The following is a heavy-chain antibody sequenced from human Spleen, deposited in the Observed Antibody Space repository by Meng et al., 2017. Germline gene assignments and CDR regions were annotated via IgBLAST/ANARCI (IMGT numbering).Heavy chain of an antibody. CDR2: MKSNVDGGTV. CDR1: GFTFSNAW. J-gene: IGHJ4*01. CDR3: SGHVDN. Sequence: GGLLRLSCAASGFTFSNAWMTRARQAPGKGLEWIGRMKSNVDGGTVDYAAAVKDRFFISRDDSENTFYLQMNSLKTEDTAVYYCSGHVDNWGHGTLVTVSS. V-gene: IGHV3-15*01.